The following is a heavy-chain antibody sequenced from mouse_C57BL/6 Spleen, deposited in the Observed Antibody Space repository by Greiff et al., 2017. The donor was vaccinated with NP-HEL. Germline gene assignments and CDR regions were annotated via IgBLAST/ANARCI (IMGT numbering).Heavy chain of an antibody. CDR3: ARSSYWYFDV. J-gene: IGHJ1*03. V-gene: IGHV5-9*01. CDR2: ISGGGGNT. CDR1: GFTFSSYT. Sequence: EVQRVESGGGLVKPGGSLKLSCAASGFTFSSYTMSWVRQTPEKRLEWVATISGGGGNTYYPDSVKGRFTISRDNAKNTLYLQMSSLRSEDTALYYCARSSYWYFDVWGTGTTVTVSS.